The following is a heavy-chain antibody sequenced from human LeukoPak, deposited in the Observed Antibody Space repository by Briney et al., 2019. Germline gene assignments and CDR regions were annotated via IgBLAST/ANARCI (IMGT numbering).Heavy chain of an antibody. V-gene: IGHV4-38-2*02. CDR3: ARDRPEGSGSYDY. J-gene: IGHJ4*02. CDR1: GYSISSGYY. Sequence: SETLSLTCTVSGYSISSGYYWGWIRQPPGKGLEWIGSIYHSGSTYYNPSLKSRVTISVDTSKNQFSLKLSSVTAADTAVYYCARDRPEGSGSYDYWGQGTLVTVSS. D-gene: IGHD3-10*01. CDR2: IYHSGST.